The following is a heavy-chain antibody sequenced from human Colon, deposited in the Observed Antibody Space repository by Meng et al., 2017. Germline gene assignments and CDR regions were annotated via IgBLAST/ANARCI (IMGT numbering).Heavy chain of an antibody. CDR3: ARKTQHFDY. J-gene: IGHJ4*02. CDR1: GYSITRYG. V-gene: IGHV7-4-1*02. CDR2: INTDTGNP. Sequence: ASVKVSCKASGYSITRYGMNWVRQAPGQGLEWIGWINTDTGNPTYAPGFRGRFVFSLDTSVNTAYMEISSLKSEDTGVYYCARKTQHFDYWGQGTLVTVSS.